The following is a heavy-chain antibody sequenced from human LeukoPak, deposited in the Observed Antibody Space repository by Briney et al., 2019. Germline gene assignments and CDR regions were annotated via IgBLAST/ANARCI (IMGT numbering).Heavy chain of an antibody. D-gene: IGHD2-21*02. Sequence: GGSLRLSCAASGFTFDDFGMHWVRQAPGKGLEWVSGISWNSGTIGYADSVKGRFTISRDNAKNSLYLQMNSLRAEDTAVYYCARGFVVVTAIGAFDIWGQGTMVTVSS. V-gene: IGHV3-9*01. CDR2: ISWNSGTI. J-gene: IGHJ3*02. CDR1: GFTFDDFG. CDR3: ARGFVVVTAIGAFDI.